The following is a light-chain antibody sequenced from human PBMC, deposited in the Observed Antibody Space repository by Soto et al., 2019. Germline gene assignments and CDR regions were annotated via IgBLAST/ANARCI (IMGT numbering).Light chain of an antibody. CDR3: QQYSNWPPLT. CDR2: GAS. V-gene: IGKV3-15*01. Sequence: EILMTQSPATLSVSPGERATLSCRASRSVSSNLAWYQQKPGQAPRLLIYGASTRATAIPARFSGSGSGTEFTLTISSLQSEDFAVYYCQQYSNWPPLTFGGGTKVEIK. CDR1: RSVSSN. J-gene: IGKJ4*01.